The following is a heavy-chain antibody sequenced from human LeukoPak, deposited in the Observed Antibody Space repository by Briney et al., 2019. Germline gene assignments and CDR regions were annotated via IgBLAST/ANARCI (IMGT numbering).Heavy chain of an antibody. J-gene: IGHJ3*02. CDR2: INPNSGGT. D-gene: IGHD1-26*01. Sequence: ASVKVSCKASGYTFTGYYMHWARQAPGQGLEWMGRINPNSGGTNYAQKFQGRVTMTRDTSISTAYMELSRLRSDDTAVYYCADEVGATQAFDIWGQGTMVTVSS. V-gene: IGHV1-2*06. CDR1: GYTFTGYY. CDR3: ADEVGATQAFDI.